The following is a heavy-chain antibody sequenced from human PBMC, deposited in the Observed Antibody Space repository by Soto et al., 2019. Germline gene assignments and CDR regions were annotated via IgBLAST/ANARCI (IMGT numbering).Heavy chain of an antibody. CDR2: IYPGDSDT. CDR1: GYSFTSYW. V-gene: IGHV5-51*01. Sequence: GESLKISCKGSGYSFTSYWIGWVRQMPGKGLEWMGIIYPGDSDTRYSPSFQGQVTISADKSISTAYLQWSSLKASDTAMYYCARLPTPYIVGATPEYYFDYWGQGTLVTVSS. CDR3: ARLPTPYIVGATPEYYFDY. J-gene: IGHJ4*02. D-gene: IGHD1-26*01.